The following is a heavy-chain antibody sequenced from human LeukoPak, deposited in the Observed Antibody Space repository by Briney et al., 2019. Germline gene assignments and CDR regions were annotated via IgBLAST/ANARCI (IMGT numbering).Heavy chain of an antibody. Sequence: PGGSLRLSCAASGSTFSSYWMSWVRQAPGKGLEWVANIKQDGSEKYYVDSVKGRFTISRDNAKNSLYLQMNSLRAEDTAVYYCARARSPYYYDSSGYLSHTDYWGQGTLVTVSS. CDR3: ARARSPYYYDSSGYLSHTDY. D-gene: IGHD3-22*01. V-gene: IGHV3-7*01. CDR2: IKQDGSEK. CDR1: GSTFSSYW. J-gene: IGHJ4*02.